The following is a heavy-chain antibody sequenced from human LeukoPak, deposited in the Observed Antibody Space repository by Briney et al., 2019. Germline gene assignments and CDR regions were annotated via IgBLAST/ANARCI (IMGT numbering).Heavy chain of an antibody. V-gene: IGHV3-30*02. CDR3: ARRITIFGVAHDAFDI. J-gene: IGHJ3*02. CDR2: IRYDGRNK. D-gene: IGHD3-3*01. Sequence: GGSLRLSCAASGFIFSSYGMHWVRQHPGKGLEWVAFIRYDGRNKYYADSVKGRFTISRDNAKNSLYLQMNSLRAEDTAVYYCARRITIFGVAHDAFDIWGQGTMVTVSS. CDR1: GFIFSSYG.